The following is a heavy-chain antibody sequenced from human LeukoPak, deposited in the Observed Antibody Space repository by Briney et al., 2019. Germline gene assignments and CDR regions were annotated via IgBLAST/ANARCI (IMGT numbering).Heavy chain of an antibody. CDR1: GYTFTGYY. CDR3: ARGSGASITIFGVVLRDFDY. Sequence: ASVKVSCKASGYTFTGYYMHWVRQAPGQGLEWMGRINPNSGGTNYAQKSQGRVTMTRDTSISTAYMELSRLRSDDTAVYYCARGSGASITIFGVVLRDFDYWGQGTLVTVSS. J-gene: IGHJ4*02. CDR2: INPNSGGT. V-gene: IGHV1-2*06. D-gene: IGHD3-3*01.